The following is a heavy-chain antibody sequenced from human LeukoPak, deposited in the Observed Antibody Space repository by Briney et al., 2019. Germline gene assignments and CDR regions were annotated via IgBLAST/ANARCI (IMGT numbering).Heavy chain of an antibody. V-gene: IGHV3-30-3*01. CDR1: GFTFSSYA. CDR2: ISYDGSNK. CDR3: ARENWNDWFDP. D-gene: IGHD1-1*01. J-gene: IGHJ5*02. Sequence: LGGSLRLSCAASGFTFSSYAMHWVRQAPGKGLEWVAVISYDGSNKYYADSVKGRFTISRDNSKNTLYLQMNSLRAEDTAVYYCARENWNDWFDPWGQGTLVTVSS.